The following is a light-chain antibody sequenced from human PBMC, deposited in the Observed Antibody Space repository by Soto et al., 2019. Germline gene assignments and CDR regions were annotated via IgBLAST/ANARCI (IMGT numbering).Light chain of an antibody. CDR1: QSVSSY. Sequence: EIVLTQSPATLSLSPGERATLCCRASQSVSSYLAWYQQKPGQAPRLLIYRASARATGVPARLSGSGSGTEFTITISSLQSEDSGIYYCQQYDYWWTFGQGTKVDIK. CDR2: RAS. J-gene: IGKJ1*01. CDR3: QQYDYWWT. V-gene: IGKV3-15*01.